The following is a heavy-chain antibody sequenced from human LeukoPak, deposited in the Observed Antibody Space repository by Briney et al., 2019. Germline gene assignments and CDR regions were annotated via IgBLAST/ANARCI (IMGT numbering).Heavy chain of an antibody. CDR3: ASQGDYYGSGSYSVDAFDI. CDR1: GYTFTSYY. CDR2: INPSGGST. J-gene: IGHJ3*02. Sequence: GASVKVSCKASGYTFTSYYMHWVRQAPGQGLDWMGIINPSGGSTSYAQKFQGRVTMTRDTSTSTVYMELSSLRSEDTAVYYCASQGDYYGSGSYSVDAFDIWGQGTMVTVSS. V-gene: IGHV1-46*01. D-gene: IGHD3-10*01.